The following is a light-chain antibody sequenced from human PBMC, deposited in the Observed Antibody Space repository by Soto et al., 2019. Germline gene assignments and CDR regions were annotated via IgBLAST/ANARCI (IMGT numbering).Light chain of an antibody. CDR2: EAS. V-gene: IGKV1-33*01. Sequence: DIQMTQSPSSLSASVGDRVTITCQASQDIRNYLNWYQQKQGKAPKVLIYEASNLEKVVPSRFSGSVSGTYFTFTISGLQPEYIATYYCQQYYDLFSFGPGTKVNIK. CDR3: QQYYDLFS. CDR1: QDIRNY. J-gene: IGKJ3*01.